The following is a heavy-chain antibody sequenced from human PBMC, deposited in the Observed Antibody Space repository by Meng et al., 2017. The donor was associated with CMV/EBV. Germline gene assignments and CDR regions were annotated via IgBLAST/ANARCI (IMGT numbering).Heavy chain of an antibody. CDR1: GFTFSSYS. D-gene: IGHD2-2*01. Sequence: GESLKISCAASGFTFSSYSMNWVRQAPRKGLEWVSYISSSSSTIYYADSVKGRFTISRDNAKNSLYLQMNSLRAEDTAVYYCARDCSSTSCSPAFDYWGQGTLVTVSS. V-gene: IGHV3-48*04. CDR2: ISSSSSTI. CDR3: ARDCSSTSCSPAFDY. J-gene: IGHJ4*02.